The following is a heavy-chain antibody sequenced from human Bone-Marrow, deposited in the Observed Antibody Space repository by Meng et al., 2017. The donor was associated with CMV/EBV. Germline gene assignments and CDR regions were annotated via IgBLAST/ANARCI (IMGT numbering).Heavy chain of an antibody. Sequence: ASGFTFSSYGMHWVRQAPGKGLEWVAVIWFDGSNKYYADSVKGRFTISRDNSKNTLYLQMNSLRAEDTAVYYCARDRVIAAADSFDYWGQGTLVTVSS. CDR2: IWFDGSNK. CDR3: ARDRVIAAADSFDY. CDR1: GFTFSSYG. J-gene: IGHJ4*02. V-gene: IGHV3-33*01. D-gene: IGHD6-13*01.